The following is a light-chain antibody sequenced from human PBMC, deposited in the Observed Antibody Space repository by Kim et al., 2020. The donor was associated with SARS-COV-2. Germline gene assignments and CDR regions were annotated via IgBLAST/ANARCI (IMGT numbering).Light chain of an antibody. Sequence: SPGERATLSCRASQSVSSSYLAWYQQNPGQAPRLLSCGASSRATGIPDRFSGSGSGTDFTITISRLEPEDFAVYYCQQYGSSPLTFGQGTKVDIK. J-gene: IGKJ1*01. V-gene: IGKV3-20*01. CDR3: QQYGSSPLT. CDR1: QSVSSSY. CDR2: GAS.